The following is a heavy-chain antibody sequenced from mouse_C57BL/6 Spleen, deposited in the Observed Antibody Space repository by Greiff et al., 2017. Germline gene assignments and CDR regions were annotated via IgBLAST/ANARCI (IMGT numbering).Heavy chain of an antibody. CDR3: TTGGYYGFAY. V-gene: IGHV14-4*01. CDR1: GFNIKDDY. Sequence: EVQLQQSGAELVRPGASVKLSCTASGFNIKDDYMHWVKQRPEQGLEWIGWIDPENGDTEYASKFQGKATITADTSSNTAYLQLSSLTSEDTAVYYCTTGGYYGFAYWGQGTLVTVSA. CDR2: IDPENGDT. J-gene: IGHJ3*01. D-gene: IGHD2-3*01.